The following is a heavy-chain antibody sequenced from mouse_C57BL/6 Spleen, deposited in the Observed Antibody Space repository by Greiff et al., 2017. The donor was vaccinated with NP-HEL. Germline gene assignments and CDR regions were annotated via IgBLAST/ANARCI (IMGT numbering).Heavy chain of an antibody. Sequence: QVQLQQSGAELVRPGASVKLSCKASGYTFTDYYINWVKQRPGQGLEWIARIYPGSGNTYYNETFKGKATLTAEKSSSTAYMQLSSLTSEDSAVYFCARYGDWDWSAYRGQGTLVTVSA. CDR3: ARYGDWDWSAY. V-gene: IGHV1-76*01. J-gene: IGHJ3*01. CDR1: GYTFTDYY. D-gene: IGHD4-1*01. CDR2: IYPGSGNT.